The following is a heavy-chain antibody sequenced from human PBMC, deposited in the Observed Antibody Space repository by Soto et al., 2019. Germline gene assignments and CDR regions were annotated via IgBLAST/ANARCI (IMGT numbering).Heavy chain of an antibody. Sequence: GGSLRLSCAASGFTFSGSAMHWVRQASGKGLEWVGRIRSKANSYATAYAASVKGRFTISRDDSKNTAYLQMNSLKTEDTAVYYCTRRGYSYGFDWGRGTLVTVSS. J-gene: IGHJ4*02. V-gene: IGHV3-73*01. D-gene: IGHD5-18*01. CDR3: TRRGYSYGFD. CDR2: IRSKANSYAT. CDR1: GFTFSGSA.